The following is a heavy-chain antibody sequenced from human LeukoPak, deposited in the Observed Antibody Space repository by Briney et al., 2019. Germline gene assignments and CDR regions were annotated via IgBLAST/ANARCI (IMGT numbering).Heavy chain of an antibody. CDR1: GFTFSGSA. Sequence: GGSLGLSCAASGFTFSGSAMHWVRQASGKGLEWVGRIRSKANSYATAYAASVKGRFTISRDDSKNTAYLQMNSLKTEDTAVYYCTSGDSSGYWDYYYYMDVWGKGTTVTVSS. V-gene: IGHV3-73*01. CDR3: TSGDSSGYWDYYYYMDV. J-gene: IGHJ6*03. CDR2: IRSKANSYAT. D-gene: IGHD3-22*01.